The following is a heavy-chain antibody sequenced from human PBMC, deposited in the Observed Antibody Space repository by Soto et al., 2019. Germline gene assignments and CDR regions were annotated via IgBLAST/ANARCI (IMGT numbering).Heavy chain of an antibody. V-gene: IGHV4-4*02. D-gene: IGHD6-13*01. CDR3: ARERIAGYGMDV. Sequence: SETLSLTCAVSGGSISSSNWWSWVRQPPGKGLEWIGEIYHTGSTNYNPSLKSRVTISVDKSKNQFSLRLSSVTAADTAVYYCARERIAGYGMDVWGQGTTVTVSS. J-gene: IGHJ6*02. CDR2: IYHTGST. CDR1: GGSISSSNW.